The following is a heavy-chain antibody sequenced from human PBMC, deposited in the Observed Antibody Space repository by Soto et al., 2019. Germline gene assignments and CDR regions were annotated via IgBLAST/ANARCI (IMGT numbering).Heavy chain of an antibody. J-gene: IGHJ4*02. CDR2: IGAYNGNT. D-gene: IGHD6-19*01. CDR3: ARDRGIAVAGDFDY. CDR1: GYTFTSYG. V-gene: IGHV1-18*01. Sequence: ASVKVSCKASGYTFTSYGISWVRQAPGQGLEWMGWIGAYNGNTNYAQKLQGRVTMTTDTSTSTAYMELRSLRSDDTAVYYCARDRGIAVAGDFDYWGQGTLVTVSS.